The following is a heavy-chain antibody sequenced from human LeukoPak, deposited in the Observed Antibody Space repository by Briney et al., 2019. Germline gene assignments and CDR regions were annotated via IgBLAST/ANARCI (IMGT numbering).Heavy chain of an antibody. Sequence: GGSLRLSCAASGFTFSSYGMHWVRQAPGKGLGWVAFIRYDGSNKYYADSVKGRFTISRDNSKNTLYLQINSLRAEDTAVYYCAKDSPSDLWGRGTLVTVSS. CDR1: GFTFSSYG. V-gene: IGHV3-30*02. CDR2: IRYDGSNK. CDR3: AKDSPSDL. J-gene: IGHJ2*01.